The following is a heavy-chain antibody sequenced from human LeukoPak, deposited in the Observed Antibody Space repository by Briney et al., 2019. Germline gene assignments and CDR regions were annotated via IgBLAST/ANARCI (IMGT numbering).Heavy chain of an antibody. Sequence: SSETLSLTCTVSGGSISSYYWSWIRQPPGKGLEWIGYIYYSGSTNYNPSLKSRVTISVDTSKNQFSLKLSSVTAADTAVYYCAREYSYNAFDIWGQGTMVTVSS. V-gene: IGHV4-59*01. CDR1: GGSISSYY. D-gene: IGHD5-18*01. J-gene: IGHJ3*02. CDR2: IYYSGST. CDR3: AREYSYNAFDI.